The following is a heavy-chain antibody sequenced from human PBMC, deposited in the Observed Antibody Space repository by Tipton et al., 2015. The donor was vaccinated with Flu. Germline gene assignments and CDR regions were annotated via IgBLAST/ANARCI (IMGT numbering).Heavy chain of an antibody. V-gene: IGHV3-33*01. J-gene: IGHJ1*01. D-gene: IGHD1-1*01. CDR2: IWYDGGNK. CDR3: ARDLNDEYLQH. CDR1: GFIFSGYG. Sequence: SLRLSCAASGFIFSGYGMHWVRQAPGKGLEWVAVIWYDGGNKYYADSVQGRFTISRDNSKNTLYLQMDSLRAEDTAVYYCARDLNDEYLQHWGQGTLVTVFS.